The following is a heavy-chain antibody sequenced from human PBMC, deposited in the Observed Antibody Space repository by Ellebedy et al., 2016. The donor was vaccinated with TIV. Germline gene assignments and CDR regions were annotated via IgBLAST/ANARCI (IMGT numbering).Heavy chain of an antibody. Sequence: GESLKISCAASGFPFDSYVMNWVRQAPGKGLEWVAVGGRDYYYANSVKGRFSISRDTSQNSLYLQMNRLRSEDTAVYYCARGTPGWFGVDYWGQGTLVTVSS. CDR2: GGRDY. D-gene: IGHD3-10*01. V-gene: IGHV3-30-3*01. J-gene: IGHJ4*02. CDR3: ARGTPGWFGVDY. CDR1: GFPFDSYV.